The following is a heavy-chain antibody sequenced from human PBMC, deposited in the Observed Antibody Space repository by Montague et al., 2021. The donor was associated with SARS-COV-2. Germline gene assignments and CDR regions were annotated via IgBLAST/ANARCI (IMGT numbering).Heavy chain of an antibody. J-gene: IGHJ3*02. Sequence: FLRLSCAASGFTFSSYGMHWVRQAPGKGLEWVAVISYDGSNKYYADSVKGRFIISRDNSKNTLYLQMNSLRAEDTAVYYCAKTAGGSYSDAFDIWGQGTMVTVSS. CDR2: ISYDGSNK. CDR1: GFTFSSYG. V-gene: IGHV3-30*18. D-gene: IGHD1-26*01. CDR3: AKTAGGSYSDAFDI.